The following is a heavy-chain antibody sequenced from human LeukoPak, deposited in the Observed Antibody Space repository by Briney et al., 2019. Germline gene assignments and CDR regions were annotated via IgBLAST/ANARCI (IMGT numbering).Heavy chain of an antibody. J-gene: IGHJ4*02. CDR1: GGSISIYY. V-gene: IGHV4-59*01. D-gene: IGHD2-15*01. CDR3: ARSQTAVGYCSGGSCYTTFDY. Sequence: PSETLSLTCTVSGGSISIYYWSWIRQPPGKGLEWIGYIYYSGSTNYNPSLKSRVTISVDTSKNQFSLKLSSVTAADTAVYYCARSQTAVGYCSGGSCYTTFDYWGQGTLVTVSS. CDR2: IYYSGST.